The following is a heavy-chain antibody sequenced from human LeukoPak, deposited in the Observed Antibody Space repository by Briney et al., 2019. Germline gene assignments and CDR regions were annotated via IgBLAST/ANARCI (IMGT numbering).Heavy chain of an antibody. D-gene: IGHD7-27*01. V-gene: IGHV4-34*01. J-gene: IGHJ3*02. Sequence: PSETLSLTCAVYGGSFSGYYWSWIRQPPGKGLEWIGEINHSGSTNYNPSLKSRVTISVDTAKNQFSLRLSSVTAADTAVYYCATLGSGRPLGTFDIWGQGTMVTVSS. CDR1: GGSFSGYY. CDR2: INHSGST. CDR3: ATLGSGRPLGTFDI.